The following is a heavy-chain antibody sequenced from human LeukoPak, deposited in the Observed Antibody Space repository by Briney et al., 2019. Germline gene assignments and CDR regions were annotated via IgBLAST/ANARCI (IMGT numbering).Heavy chain of an antibody. D-gene: IGHD2-2*01. J-gene: IGHJ4*02. Sequence: SETLSLTCTVSGGSISNYYWSWIRQPPAEGLEWIGYIYYSGNTNYNPSLKSRVTISVDTSKNQFSLKLNSVTAADTAVYYCARVRYCSTNRCYDREFDNWGQGTLVTVSS. CDR3: ARVRYCSTNRCYDREFDN. CDR1: GGSISNYY. V-gene: IGHV4-59*01. CDR2: IYYSGNT.